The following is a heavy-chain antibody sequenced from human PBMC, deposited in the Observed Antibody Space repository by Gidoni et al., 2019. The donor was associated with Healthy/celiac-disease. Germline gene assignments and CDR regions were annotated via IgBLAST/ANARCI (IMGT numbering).Heavy chain of an antibody. CDR1: GFTLSRYA. CDR3: AGWVDSYGSREYYFDY. D-gene: IGHD5-18*01. Sequence: HVQLVASGGGVIHPGRSLIVSCAASGFTLSRYAMNWVRQAPCKGLEWVAVISYDGSNKYYADSVKGRFTIARDNSKNTLYLQMNSLRAEDTAVYYCAGWVDSYGSREYYFDYWGQGTLVTVSS. J-gene: IGHJ4*02. V-gene: IGHV3-30-3*01. CDR2: ISYDGSNK.